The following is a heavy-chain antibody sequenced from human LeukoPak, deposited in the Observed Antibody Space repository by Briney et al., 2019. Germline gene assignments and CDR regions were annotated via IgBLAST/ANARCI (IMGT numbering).Heavy chain of an antibody. CDR1: GFTFSSYS. Sequence: GGSLRLSCAASGFTFSSYSMNWVRQAPGKGLEWVSSISSSSSYIYYADSVKGRFTISRDNAKNSLYLQMNSLRAEDTAVYYCARIAAAGTSSGLYDYWGREPWSPSPQ. V-gene: IGHV3-21*01. CDR2: ISSSSSYI. J-gene: IGHJ4*02. D-gene: IGHD6-13*01. CDR3: ARIAAAGTSSGLYDY.